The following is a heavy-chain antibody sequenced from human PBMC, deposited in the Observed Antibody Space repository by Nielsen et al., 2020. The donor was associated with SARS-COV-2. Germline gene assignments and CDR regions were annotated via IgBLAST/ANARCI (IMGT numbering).Heavy chain of an antibody. CDR3: ARGGRYCSSTSCYHNWFDP. J-gene: IGHJ5*02. V-gene: IGHV3-7*03. CDR2: IKQDGSEK. Sequence: VRQAPGKGLEWVANIKQDGSEKYYVDSVKGRFTISRDNAKNSLYLQMNSLRAEDTAVYHCARGGRYCSSTSCYHNWFDPWGQGTLVTVSS. D-gene: IGHD2-2*01.